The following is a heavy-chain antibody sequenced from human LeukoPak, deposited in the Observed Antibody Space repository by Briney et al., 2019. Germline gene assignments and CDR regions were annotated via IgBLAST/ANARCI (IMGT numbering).Heavy chain of an antibody. Sequence: GGSLRLSCAASGFTISSYGMSWVRQAPGKGLEWVSAISGGGDSTYYADSVKGRFTISRDNSKNTLYLQMNSLRAEDTAVYYCTNYDILPRGYWGQGTLVTVSS. CDR2: ISGGGDST. J-gene: IGHJ4*02. CDR1: GFTISSYG. D-gene: IGHD3-9*01. CDR3: TNYDILPRGY. V-gene: IGHV3-23*01.